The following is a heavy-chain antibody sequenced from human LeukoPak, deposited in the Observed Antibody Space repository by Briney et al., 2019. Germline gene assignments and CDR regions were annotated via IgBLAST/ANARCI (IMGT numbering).Heavy chain of an antibody. D-gene: IGHD5-12*01. J-gene: IGHJ4*02. CDR2: INPNSGDT. Sequence: ASVKVSCRASGYTFTGYYMHWVRQAPGQGLEWMGRINPNSGDTNYAQNFQGRVTMTRDTSINTAYMELSRLRSDDTAVYYCAKGSGSDYLSFDYWGQGTLVTVSS. CDR1: GYTFTGYY. V-gene: IGHV1-2*06. CDR3: AKGSGSDYLSFDY.